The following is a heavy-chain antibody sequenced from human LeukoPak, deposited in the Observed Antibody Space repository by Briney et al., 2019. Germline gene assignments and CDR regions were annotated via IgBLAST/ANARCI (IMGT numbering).Heavy chain of an antibody. CDR2: FSGSGGST. CDR3: AKSGGNPRSNYYYYYGMDV. V-gene: IGHV3-23*01. CDR1: GFTVSSNY. D-gene: IGHD3-16*01. Sequence: GGSLRLSCAASGFTVSSNYMSWVRQAPGKGLEWVSGFSGSGGSTNYADSVKGRFTISRDNSKNTLYLQMNSLRAEDTAVYYCAKSGGNPRSNYYYYYGMDVWGQGTTVTVSS. J-gene: IGHJ6*02.